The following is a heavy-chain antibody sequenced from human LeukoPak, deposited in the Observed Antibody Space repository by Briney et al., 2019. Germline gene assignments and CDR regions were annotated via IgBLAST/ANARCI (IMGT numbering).Heavy chain of an antibody. D-gene: IGHD6-19*01. CDR2: ISDGGGST. CDR3: AQRGQSGWHFDY. V-gene: IGHV3-23*01. J-gene: IGHJ4*02. Sequence: GGSLRLSCAASGFTFRNYGMTWVRQAPGKGLEWVSLISDGGGSTHYADSVKGRFTISRDNSKNTLYLQMNSLRAEDTAVYYCAQRGQSGWHFDYWGQGNLVTVSS. CDR1: GFTFRNYG.